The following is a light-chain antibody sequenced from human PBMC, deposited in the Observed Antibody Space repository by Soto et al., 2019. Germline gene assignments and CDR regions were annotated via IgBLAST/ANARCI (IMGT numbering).Light chain of an antibody. CDR3: QQYYSTPLT. J-gene: IGKJ4*01. CDR2: WAS. V-gene: IGKV4-1*01. Sequence: DNLITQSRDSLAEYLGERATINCKSSQSVLYSSNNKNYLAWYQQKPGQPPKLLIYWASTRESGVPDRFSGSGSGTDFTLTISSLQAEAVAVYYCQQYYSTPLTFGGGTKVDIK. CDR1: QSVLYSSNNKNY.